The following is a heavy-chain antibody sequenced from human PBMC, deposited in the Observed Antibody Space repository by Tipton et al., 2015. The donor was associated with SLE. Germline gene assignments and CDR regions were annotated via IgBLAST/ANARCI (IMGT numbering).Heavy chain of an antibody. D-gene: IGHD1-26*01. CDR1: GFTFSSYG. CDR3: ARGGYSGSYDAFDI. CDR2: IWYDGSNK. J-gene: IGHJ3*02. Sequence: SLRLSCAASGFTFSSYGMHWVRQAPDKGLEWVAVIWYDGSNKYYADSVKGRFTISRDNSKNTLYLQMNSLRAEDTAVYYCARGGYSGSYDAFDIWGQGTMVTVSS. V-gene: IGHV3-33*08.